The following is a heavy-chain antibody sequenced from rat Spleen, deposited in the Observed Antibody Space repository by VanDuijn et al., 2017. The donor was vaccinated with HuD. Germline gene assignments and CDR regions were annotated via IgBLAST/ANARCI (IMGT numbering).Heavy chain of an antibody. Sequence: QVQLKESGPGLVQPSQTLSLTCTVSGFSLSRHGVIWVRQPPGKGLEWMGVIWGNGNTNYSSSLKSRLSINRDTSKSQVFLKLNNLQTEDTATYFCTRERVPGFAFYFDYWGQGVMVTVSS. CDR3: TRERVPGFAFYFDY. CDR1: GFSLSRHG. D-gene: IGHD1-4*01. CDR2: IWGNGNT. J-gene: IGHJ2*01. V-gene: IGHV2-13*01.